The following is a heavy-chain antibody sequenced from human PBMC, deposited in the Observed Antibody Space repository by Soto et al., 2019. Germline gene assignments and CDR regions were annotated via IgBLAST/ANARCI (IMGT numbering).Heavy chain of an antibody. D-gene: IGHD3-16*01. Sequence: SETLSLTCTVSGGSISSYYWSWIRQPPGKGLEWIGYIYYSGPTYYNPSLKSRVTISVDTSKNQFSLKLNSVTAADTAVYYCARDRVMLTFGGASEEWGIDSWGQGTLVTVSS. CDR3: ARDRVMLTFGGASEEWGIDS. J-gene: IGHJ4*02. CDR1: GGSISSYY. CDR2: IYYSGPT. V-gene: IGHV4-59*12.